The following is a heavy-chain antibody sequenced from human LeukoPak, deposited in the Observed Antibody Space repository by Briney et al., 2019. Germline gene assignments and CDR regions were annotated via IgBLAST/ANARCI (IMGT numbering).Heavy chain of an antibody. CDR3: AIGGYSYGLLIFDY. CDR1: GGSISSINYY. V-gene: IGHV4-39*07. Sequence: SETLSLTCTVSGGSISSINYYWGWIRQPPGKGLEWIGSIYYSGSTYYNPSLKSRVTISVDTSKNQFSLKLSSVTAADTAVYYCAIGGYSYGLLIFDYWGQGTLVTVSS. CDR2: IYYSGST. D-gene: IGHD5-18*01. J-gene: IGHJ4*02.